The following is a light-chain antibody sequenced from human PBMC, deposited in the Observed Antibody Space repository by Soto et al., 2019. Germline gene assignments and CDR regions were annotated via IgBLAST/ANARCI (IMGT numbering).Light chain of an antibody. CDR3: SSFTGFSTV. V-gene: IGLV2-8*01. CDR1: SSDIGASNF. J-gene: IGLJ1*01. CDR2: EVT. Sequence: QSVLAQPPYAPGSPGQSVTISCTGTSSDIGASNFVSWYQQHPGKAPKLVIYEVTKRPSGVPDRFSGSKFGNTASLTVSGLQTEDEADYYCSSFTGFSTVFGSGTKVTLL.